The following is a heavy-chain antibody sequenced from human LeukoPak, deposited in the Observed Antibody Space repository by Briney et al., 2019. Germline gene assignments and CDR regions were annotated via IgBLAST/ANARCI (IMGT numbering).Heavy chain of an antibody. V-gene: IGHV4-34*01. Sequence: PSETLSLTCAVYGGSFSGYYWSWIRQPPGKGLEWIGEINHSGSTNYNPSLKSRVTISVDTSKNQFSLKLSSVTAADTAVYYCARGQIVVVPAAMGYCYYMDVWGKGTTVTVSS. J-gene: IGHJ6*03. CDR2: INHSGST. CDR1: GGSFSGYY. CDR3: ARGQIVVVPAAMGYCYYMDV. D-gene: IGHD2-2*01.